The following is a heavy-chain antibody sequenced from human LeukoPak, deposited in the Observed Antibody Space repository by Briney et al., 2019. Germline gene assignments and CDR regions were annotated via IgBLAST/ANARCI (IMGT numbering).Heavy chain of an antibody. CDR2: ISSSSSTI. CDR3: TRGADTSPFDY. Sequence: PGGSLRLSCAASEFTFSSYSMNWVRQAPGKGLEWVSYISSSSSTIYYADSVKGRFTISRDNAKNSLYLQMNSLRAEDTAVYYCTRGADTSPFDYWGQGTLVTVSS. J-gene: IGHJ4*02. V-gene: IGHV3-48*01. CDR1: EFTFSSYS. D-gene: IGHD1-26*01.